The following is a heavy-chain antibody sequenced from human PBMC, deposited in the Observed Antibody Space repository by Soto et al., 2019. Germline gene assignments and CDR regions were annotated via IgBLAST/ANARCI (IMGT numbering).Heavy chain of an antibody. Sequence: EVQLVESGGGLIQPGGSLRVSCAASGLTVSSNYMSWVRQAPGKRLEWVSLIKSGGSTSYADSVKGRFTISRDNSKNTLYLQMNNLRADDTAVYYCARVVYYDSSGYPRWFGPWGQGTLVTVSS. CDR3: ARVVYYDSSGYPRWFGP. CDR2: IKSGGST. J-gene: IGHJ5*02. CDR1: GLTVSSNY. D-gene: IGHD3-22*01. V-gene: IGHV3-53*01.